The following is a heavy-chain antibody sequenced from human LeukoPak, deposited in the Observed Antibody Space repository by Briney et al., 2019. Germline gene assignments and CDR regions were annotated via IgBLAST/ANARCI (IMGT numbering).Heavy chain of an antibody. CDR2: INHSGST. CDR3: ARSGNLYSYGIDYFDY. Sequence: SETLSLTCAVYGGSFSGYYWSWIRQPPGKGLEWIGEINHSGSTNYNPSLKSRVTISADTSKNQFSLKLSSVTAADTAVYYCARSGNLYSYGIDYFDYWGQGTLVTVSS. D-gene: IGHD5-18*01. V-gene: IGHV4-34*01. CDR1: GGSFSGYY. J-gene: IGHJ4*02.